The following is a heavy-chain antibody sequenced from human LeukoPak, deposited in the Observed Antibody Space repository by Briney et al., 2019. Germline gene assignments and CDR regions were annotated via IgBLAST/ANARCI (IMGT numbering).Heavy chain of an antibody. Sequence: GASVKVSCKASGYTCTNYGITCVRQAPGQGLEWMGWISAYNGNINYAQNLQGRVTMTTDTSTSTAYMELRSLRSDDTAVYYCARDSYSGSYSGDYWGQGTLVTVSS. D-gene: IGHD1-26*01. J-gene: IGHJ4*02. CDR2: ISAYNGNI. CDR3: ARDSYSGSYSGDY. CDR1: GYTCTNYG. V-gene: IGHV1-18*01.